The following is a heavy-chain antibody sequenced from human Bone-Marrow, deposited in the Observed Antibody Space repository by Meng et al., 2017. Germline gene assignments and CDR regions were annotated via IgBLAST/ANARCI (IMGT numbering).Heavy chain of an antibody. CDR1: GFTVSSNY. CDR2: IYSGGST. J-gene: IGHJ4*02. D-gene: IGHD3-22*01. V-gene: IGHV3-53*01. Sequence: GESLKISCAASGFTVSSNYMSWVRQAPGKGLEWVSVIYSGGSTYYADSVKGRFTISRDNSKNTLYLQMNSLRAEDTAVYYCARGAPSYYYDSSSLDYWGQGTLVTVSS. CDR3: ARGAPSYYYDSSSLDY.